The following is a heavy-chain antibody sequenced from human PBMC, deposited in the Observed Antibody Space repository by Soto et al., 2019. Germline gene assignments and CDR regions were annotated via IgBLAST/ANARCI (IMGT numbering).Heavy chain of an antibody. D-gene: IGHD2-2*02. CDR3: ARIACSSTSCYNISVYYGMDV. CDR2: IGTYNGNT. Sequence: ASVKVSCKASGYKFTTYGISWVRQAPGQGLEWMGWIGTYNGNTNYAQKFQGRVTMTTDTSTSTAYMDLRSLRSDDTAVYYCARIACSSTSCYNISVYYGMDVWGQGTTVTVSS. CDR1: GYKFTTYG. J-gene: IGHJ6*02. V-gene: IGHV1-18*04.